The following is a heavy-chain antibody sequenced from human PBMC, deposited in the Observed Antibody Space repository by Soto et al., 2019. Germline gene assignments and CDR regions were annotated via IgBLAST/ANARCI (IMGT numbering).Heavy chain of an antibody. CDR1: GGSISSGDYY. CDR2: IYYSGST. Sequence: QVQLQESGPGLVKPSQTLSLTCTVSGGSISSGDYYWSWIRQPPGKGLEWIGYIYYSGSTYYNPSLKSRVNISLDTSKTQFSLKLSSVTAADTAVYYCARAPYRLWFGEPVAGWFDPWGQGTLVTVSS. J-gene: IGHJ5*02. D-gene: IGHD3-10*01. CDR3: ARAPYRLWFGEPVAGWFDP. V-gene: IGHV4-30-4*01.